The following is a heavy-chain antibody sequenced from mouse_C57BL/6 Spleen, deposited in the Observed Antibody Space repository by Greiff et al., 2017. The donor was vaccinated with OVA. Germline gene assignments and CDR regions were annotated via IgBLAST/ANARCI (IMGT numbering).Heavy chain of an antibody. CDR2: INPNNGGT. V-gene: IGHV1-26*01. Sequence: VQLQQSGPELVKPGASVKISCKASGYTFTDYYMNWVKQSHGKSLEWIGDINPNNGGTSYNQKFKGKATLTVDKSSSTAYMELRSLTSEDSAVYYWARNYRAMDYWGQGTSVTVSS. D-gene: IGHD1-1*02. CDR3: ARNYRAMDY. CDR1: GYTFTDYY. J-gene: IGHJ4*01.